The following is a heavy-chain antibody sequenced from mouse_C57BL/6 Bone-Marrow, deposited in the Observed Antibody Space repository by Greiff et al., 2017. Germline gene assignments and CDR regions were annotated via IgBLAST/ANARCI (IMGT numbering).Heavy chain of an antibody. CDR3: AVSYYYGSSYGYFDV. J-gene: IGHJ1*03. D-gene: IGHD1-1*01. V-gene: IGHV1-12*01. Sequence: QVQLQQSGAELVRPGASVKMSCKASGYTFTSYNMHWVKQTPKQGLEWIGAIYPGNGDTSYNQKFKGKATLTVDKSSSTAYMQLSSLTSEDSAVYFCAVSYYYGSSYGYFDVWGTGTTVTVSS. CDR1: GYTFTSYN. CDR2: IYPGNGDT.